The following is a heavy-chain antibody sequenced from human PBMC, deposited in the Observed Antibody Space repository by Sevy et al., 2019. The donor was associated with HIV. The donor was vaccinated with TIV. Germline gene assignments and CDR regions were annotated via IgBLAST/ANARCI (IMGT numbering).Heavy chain of an antibody. D-gene: IGHD2-2*02. CDR1: GFTFSRNA. CDR2: ITGSGGST. J-gene: IGHJ6*02. CDR3: AKVGYCSSTSCYSIYYGMDV. Sequence: GGSLRLSCAASGFTFSRNAMSWVRQAPGKGLEWASGITGSGGSTYYADSVKGRLTISRDNSKKTLYLLMNSLRVEDTAVYYCAKVGYCSSTSCYSIYYGMDVWGQGTTVTVSS. V-gene: IGHV3-23*01.